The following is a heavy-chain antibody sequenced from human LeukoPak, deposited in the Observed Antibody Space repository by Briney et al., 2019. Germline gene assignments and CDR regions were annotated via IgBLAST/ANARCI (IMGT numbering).Heavy chain of an antibody. V-gene: IGHV3-21*01. J-gene: IGHJ4*02. CDR2: IKSSSSYI. CDR3: ARDLVDKIFGVVHLPHDY. D-gene: IGHD3-3*01. Sequence: GGSLRLSCAASGFTFSTYGMNWVRQAPGRGLEWVSSIKSSSSYIYYAESVKGRFTISRDNARKSLYLQMNSLRAEDTAVYYCARDLVDKIFGVVHLPHDYWGQGTLVTVSS. CDR1: GFTFSTYG.